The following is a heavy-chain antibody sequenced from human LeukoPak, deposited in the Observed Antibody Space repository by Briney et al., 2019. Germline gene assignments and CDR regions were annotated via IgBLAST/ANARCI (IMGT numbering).Heavy chain of an antibody. Sequence: PSETLSLTCAVYGGSFSGYYWSWIRQPPGKGLEWIGEINHSGSTNYNPSLKSRVTISVDTSKNQFSLKLSSVTAADTAVYYCARLMAAAGTQGNWFDPWGQGTLVTVSS. V-gene: IGHV4-34*01. CDR2: INHSGST. J-gene: IGHJ5*02. CDR3: ARLMAAAGTQGNWFDP. D-gene: IGHD6-13*01. CDR1: GGSFSGYY.